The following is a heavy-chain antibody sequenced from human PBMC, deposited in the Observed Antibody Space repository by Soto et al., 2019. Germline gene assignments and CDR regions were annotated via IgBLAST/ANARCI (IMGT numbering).Heavy chain of an antibody. J-gene: IGHJ4*02. CDR1: GSTSGSFA. Sequence: QVQLVESGGGGSNPGGPRSLSWEGPGSTSGSFAFTWVGKAPGKGREWVAIIWNDGSKEYYADSVKGRFTISRDNSKNTVYLQVSKLRAEDTAVYFCARDQTDSGGYSDSWGQGTLVTVSS. D-gene: IGHD3-22*01. CDR3: ARDQTDSGGYSDS. V-gene: IGHV3-33*01. CDR2: IWNDGSKE.